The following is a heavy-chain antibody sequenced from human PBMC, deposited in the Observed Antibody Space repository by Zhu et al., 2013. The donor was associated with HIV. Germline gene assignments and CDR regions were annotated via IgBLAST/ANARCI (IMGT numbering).Heavy chain of an antibody. CDR1: GGTFSSYA. Sequence: QVQLVQSGAEVKKPGSSVKVSCKASGGTFSSYAISWVRQAPGQGLEWMGGIIPIFGTANYAQKFQGRVTITADESTSTAYMELSSLRSEDTAVYYCAREVLVITKSSIAARPFDYWGQGTLVTVSS. D-gene: IGHD6-6*01. CDR2: IIPIFGTA. CDR3: AREVLVITKSSIAARPFDY. J-gene: IGHJ4*02. V-gene: IGHV1-69*01.